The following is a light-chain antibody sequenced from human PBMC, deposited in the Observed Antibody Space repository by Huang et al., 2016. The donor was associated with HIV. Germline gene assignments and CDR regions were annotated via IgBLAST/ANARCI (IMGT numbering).Light chain of an antibody. J-gene: IGKJ3*01. Sequence: EIVLTQSPATLSLSPGERATLSCRASQSVSSYLAWYQRKPGQAPRLLIYDASNRATGIPARFSGSGSGTDFTLTISSLEPEDLAVYYCQQRSNWVFTFGPGTKVHIK. V-gene: IGKV3-11*01. CDR1: QSVSSY. CDR2: DAS. CDR3: QQRSNWVFT.